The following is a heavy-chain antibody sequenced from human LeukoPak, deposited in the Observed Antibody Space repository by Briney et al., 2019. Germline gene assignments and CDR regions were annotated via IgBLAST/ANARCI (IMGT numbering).Heavy chain of an antibody. CDR3: ARVAYYDSSGYFYDY. V-gene: IGHV4-61*08. CDR1: GGSVSSGGYY. Sequence: SETLSLTCTVSGGSVSSGGYYWSWIRQPPGKVLEGIGYIYYSWSTNYNPSLKSRVTISVDRSKNRLSLNLTSVTAADTAVYYCARVAYYDSSGYFYDYWGQGTLVTVSS. D-gene: IGHD3-22*01. CDR2: IYYSWST. J-gene: IGHJ4*02.